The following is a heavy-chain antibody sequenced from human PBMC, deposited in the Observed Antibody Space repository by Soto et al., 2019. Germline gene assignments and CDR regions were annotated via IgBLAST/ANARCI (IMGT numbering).Heavy chain of an antibody. Sequence: GGSLRLSCAVSGFTFSSYGMHWVRQAPGKGLEWVAVISYDGKKEYYVDSVKGRFINSKDYSKNTLNLQMNSLGGEDTAVYYCAKDQNGYSGYDSDHFDQWGQGTLVNVSS. V-gene: IGHV3-30*18. CDR3: AKDQNGYSGYDSDHFDQ. CDR1: GFTFSSYG. D-gene: IGHD5-12*01. CDR2: ISYDGKKE. J-gene: IGHJ4*02.